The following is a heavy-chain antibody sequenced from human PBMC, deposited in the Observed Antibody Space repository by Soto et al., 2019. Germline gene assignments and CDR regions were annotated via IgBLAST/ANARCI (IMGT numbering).Heavy chain of an antibody. V-gene: IGHV3-48*01. CDR2: ISSSSSTI. CDR1: GVTFSSYS. CDR3: ARLPLPAYDILTGYYVDY. Sequence: GGSLRLCCAASGVTFSSYSMNWVRQAPGKGLEWVSYISSSSSTIYYADSVKGRFTISRDNAKNSLYLQMNSLRAEDTAVHYCARLPLPAYDILTGYYVDYWGQGTLVTVSS. J-gene: IGHJ4*02. D-gene: IGHD3-9*01.